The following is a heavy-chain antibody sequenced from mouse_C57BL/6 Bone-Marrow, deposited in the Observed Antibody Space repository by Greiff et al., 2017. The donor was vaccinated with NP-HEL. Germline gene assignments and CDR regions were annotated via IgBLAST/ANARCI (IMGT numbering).Heavy chain of an antibody. D-gene: IGHD3-1*01. V-gene: IGHV1-66*01. Sequence: QVQLQQPGPELVKPGASVKISCKTSGYSFTSYYIHWVKQRPGQGLEWIGWIYPGSGNTKYNEKFKGKATLTADTSSSTAYMQLSSLTSEDSAVYYCARSGYPWYFDVWGTGTTVTVSS. CDR2: IYPGSGNT. CDR1: GYSFTSYY. J-gene: IGHJ1*03. CDR3: ARSGYPWYFDV.